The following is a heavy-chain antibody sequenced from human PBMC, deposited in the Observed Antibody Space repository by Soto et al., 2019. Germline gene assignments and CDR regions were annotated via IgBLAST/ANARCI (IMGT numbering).Heavy chain of an antibody. D-gene: IGHD2-21*02. CDR3: AKDFMRVTAIPPYAFDI. CDR1: GFTFSSYA. V-gene: IGHV3-23*01. Sequence: GGSLRLSCAASGFTFSSYAMSWVRQAPGKGLEWVSAISGSGGSTYYADSVKGRFTISRDNSKNTLYLQMNSLRAEDTAVYYCAKDFMRVTAIPPYAFDIWGQGTMVTVSS. J-gene: IGHJ3*02. CDR2: ISGSGGST.